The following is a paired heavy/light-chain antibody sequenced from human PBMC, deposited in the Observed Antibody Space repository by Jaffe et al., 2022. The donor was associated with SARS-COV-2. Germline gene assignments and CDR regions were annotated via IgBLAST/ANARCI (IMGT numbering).Heavy chain of an antibody. CDR2: ISSSSSYI. V-gene: IGHV3-21*01. J-gene: IGHJ6*02. Sequence: EVQLVESGGGLVKPGGSLRLSCAASGFTFSSYSMNWVRQAPGKGLEWVSSISSSSSYIYYADSVKGRFTISRDNAKNSLYLQMNSLRAEDTAVYYCASLVVVAAPYYYYGMDVWGQGTTVTVSS. CDR3: ASLVVVAAPYYYYGMDV. D-gene: IGHD2-15*01. CDR1: GFTFSSYS.
Light chain of an antibody. CDR2: SNN. CDR3: AAWDDSLNGFWV. J-gene: IGLJ3*02. CDR1: SSNIGSNT. Sequence: QSVLTQPPSASGTPGQRVTISCSGSSSNIGSNTVNWYQQLPGTAPKLLIYSNNQRPSGVPDRFSGSKSGTSASLAISGLQSEDEADYYCAAWDDSLNGFWVFGGGTKLTVL. V-gene: IGLV1-44*01.